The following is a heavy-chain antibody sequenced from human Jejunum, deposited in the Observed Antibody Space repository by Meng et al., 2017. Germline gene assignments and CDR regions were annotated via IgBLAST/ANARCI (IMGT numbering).Heavy chain of an antibody. CDR3: ARDFYGDFSRVDY. J-gene: IGHJ4*02. CDR1: GFTFTRYG. D-gene: IGHD4-17*01. CDR2: IWYDGSHK. V-gene: IGHV3-33*01. Sequence: GESLKISCAASGFTFTRYGMHWVRQAPGKGLEWLSFIWYDGSHKYYEDSVKGRFTISRDNSKNTLYMEMNSLRAEDTGVYYCARDFYGDFSRVDYWGQGTLVNGAS.